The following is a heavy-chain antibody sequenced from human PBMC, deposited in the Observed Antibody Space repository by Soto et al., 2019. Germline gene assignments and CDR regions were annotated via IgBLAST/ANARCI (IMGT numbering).Heavy chain of an antibody. CDR3: AGTRDYFDY. V-gene: IGHV4-31*03. D-gene: IGHD1-1*01. CDR1: GGSISTGGYY. Sequence: TLSLTCTVSGGSISTGGYYWSWIRQHPGKGLEWIGYIYYSGSSSYNLSLKGRLTISVDTSKNQFSLKLSSVTAADTAVYYCAGTRDYFDYWGQGILVTVSS. J-gene: IGHJ4*02. CDR2: IYYSGSS.